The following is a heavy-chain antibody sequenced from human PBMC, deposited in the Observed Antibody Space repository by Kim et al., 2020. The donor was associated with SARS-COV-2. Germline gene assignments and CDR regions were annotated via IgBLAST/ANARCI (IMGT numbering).Heavy chain of an antibody. V-gene: IGHV1-46*01. D-gene: IGHD4-17*01. J-gene: IGHJ3*02. Sequence: FQGRVTMTRDTSTSTVYMELSSLRSEDTAVYYCARGSGDPTWVGLDAFDIWGQGTMVTVSS. CDR3: ARGSGDPTWVGLDAFDI.